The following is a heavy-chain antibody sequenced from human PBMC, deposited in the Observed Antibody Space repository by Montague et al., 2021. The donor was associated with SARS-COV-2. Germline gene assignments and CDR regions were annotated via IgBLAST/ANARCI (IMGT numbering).Heavy chain of an antibody. CDR2: INHSGSA. D-gene: IGHD1-14*01. CDR1: GGSFSGYY. V-gene: IGHV4-34*01. J-gene: IGHJ4*02. CDR3: ARGLFGGQPGY. Sequence: SETLSLTCAVYGGSFSGYYWSWIRQPPGKGLEWIGEINHSGSANYNPSLKSRVTISVDTSKNQFTLKLSSVTAADTAVYYCARGLFGGQPGYWGQGTLVTVSS.